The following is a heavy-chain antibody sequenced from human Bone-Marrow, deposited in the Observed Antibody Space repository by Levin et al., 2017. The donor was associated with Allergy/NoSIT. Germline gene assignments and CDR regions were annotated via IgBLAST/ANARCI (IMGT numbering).Heavy chain of an antibody. V-gene: IGHV3-23*01. CDR3: AKDTYSSRNYYYYGMDV. Sequence: PGGPLRLSCAASGFTFSSYAMSWVRQAPGKGLEWVSAISGSGGSTYYADSVKGRFTISRDNSKNTLYLQMNSLRAEDTAVYYCAKDTYSSRNYYYYGMDVWGQGTTVTVSS. D-gene: IGHD6-13*01. CDR2: ISGSGGST. CDR1: GFTFSSYA. J-gene: IGHJ6*02.